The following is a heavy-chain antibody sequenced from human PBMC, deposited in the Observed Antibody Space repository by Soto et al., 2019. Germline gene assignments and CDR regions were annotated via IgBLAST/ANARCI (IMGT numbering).Heavy chain of an antibody. Sequence: GSLRLSCAASGFTLSDYYMSWIRQAPGKGLEWVSYISSSSSYTNYADSVKGRFTISRDNAKNSLYLQMNSLRAEDTAVYYCARDLDDSSGLGAFDIWGQGTMVTVSS. J-gene: IGHJ3*02. D-gene: IGHD3-22*01. CDR1: GFTLSDYY. CDR3: ARDLDDSSGLGAFDI. CDR2: ISSSSSYT. V-gene: IGHV3-11*06.